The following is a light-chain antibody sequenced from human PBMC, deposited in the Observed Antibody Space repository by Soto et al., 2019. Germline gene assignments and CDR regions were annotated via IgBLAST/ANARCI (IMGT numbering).Light chain of an antibody. J-gene: IGLJ3*02. CDR2: EGY. CDR3: CSYAGSNSWM. Sequence: QSALTQPASVSGSPGQSITISCTGTRSDVGSYNLVSWYQHHPGKAPKLMIFEGYKRPSGVSNRFSGSKSGKMASLTISGLQAEDEADYYCCSYAGSNSWMFGGGTKLTVL. V-gene: IGLV2-23*01. CDR1: RSDVGSYNL.